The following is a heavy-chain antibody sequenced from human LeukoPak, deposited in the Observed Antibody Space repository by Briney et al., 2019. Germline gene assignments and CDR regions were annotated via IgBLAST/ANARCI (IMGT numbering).Heavy chain of an antibody. CDR2: IYWDDDK. CDR1: GFSLSTSGVG. CDR3: AHRRYYYGSGSYNFDY. D-gene: IGHD3-10*01. J-gene: IGHJ4*02. Sequence: SGPTLVNPTQTLTLTCTFSGFSLSTSGVGVGWIRQPPGKALEWLALIYWDDDKRYSPSLKSRLTITKDTSKNQVVLTMTNMDPVDTATYYCAHRRYYYGSGSYNFDYWGQGTLVTVSS. V-gene: IGHV2-5*02.